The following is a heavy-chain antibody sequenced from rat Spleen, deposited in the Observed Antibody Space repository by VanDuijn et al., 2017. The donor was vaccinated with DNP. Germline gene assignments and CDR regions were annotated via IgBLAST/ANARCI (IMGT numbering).Heavy chain of an antibody. CDR3: ARVELPGYNDGYFDF. CDR2: ITSSGGST. CDR1: GFTFNNYW. Sequence: EVQLVESGGDLVQPGRSLKLSCVASGFTFNNYWMTWIRQVPGKGLEWVASITSSGGSTYYPDSVKGRFTISRDTAKNTLYLQMNSLRSEDTATYYCARVELPGYNDGYFDFWGPGTMVTVSS. J-gene: IGHJ1*01. V-gene: IGHV5-31*01. D-gene: IGHD1-4*01.